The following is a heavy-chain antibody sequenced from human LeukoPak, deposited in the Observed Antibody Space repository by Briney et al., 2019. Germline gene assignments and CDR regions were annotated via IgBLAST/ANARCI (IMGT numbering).Heavy chain of an antibody. Sequence: ASVKVSCKASGYTFTGYYMHWVRQAPRQGLEWMGWINPNSGGTNYAQKFQGRVTMTRDTSISTAYMELSRLRSDDTAVYYCARFGAAAGTSYYYYMDVWGKGTTVTVSS. V-gene: IGHV1-2*02. CDR2: INPNSGGT. CDR3: ARFGAAAGTSYYYYMDV. J-gene: IGHJ6*03. D-gene: IGHD6-19*01. CDR1: GYTFTGYY.